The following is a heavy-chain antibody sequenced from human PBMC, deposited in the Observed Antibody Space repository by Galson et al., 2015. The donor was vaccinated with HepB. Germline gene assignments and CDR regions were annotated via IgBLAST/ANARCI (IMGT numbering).Heavy chain of an antibody. CDR1: GFTLSSYA. V-gene: IGHV3-23*01. CDR2: ISGGGGRT. Sequence: SLRLSCAGSGFTLSSYAMSWVRQFPGKGLEWLSAISGGGGRTFYADSVKGRFTISRDTSPDTLYLQMHSLTVEDTAIYYCAKGGSRRITMIRGVSQHGLDVWGRGTAVTVFS. CDR3: AKGGSRRITMIRGVSQHGLDV. J-gene: IGHJ6*02. D-gene: IGHD3-10*01.